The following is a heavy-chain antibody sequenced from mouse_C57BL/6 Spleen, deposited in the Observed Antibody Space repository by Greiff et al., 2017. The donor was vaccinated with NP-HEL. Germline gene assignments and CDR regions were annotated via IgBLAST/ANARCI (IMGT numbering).Heavy chain of an antibody. Sequence: VKLQQPGAELVMPGASVKLSCKASGYTFTSYWMHWVKQRPGQGLEWIGEIDPSDSYTNYNQKFKGKSTLTVDKSSSTAYMQLSSLTSEDSAVYYCTTMASWFAYWGQGTLVTVSA. J-gene: IGHJ3*01. CDR1: GYTFTSYW. D-gene: IGHD2-1*01. CDR2: IDPSDSYT. CDR3: TTMASWFAY. V-gene: IGHV1-69*01.